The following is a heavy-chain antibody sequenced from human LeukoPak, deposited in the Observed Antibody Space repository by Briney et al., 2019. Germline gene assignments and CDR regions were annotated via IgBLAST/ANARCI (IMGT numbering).Heavy chain of an antibody. CDR2: ISGSGGST. J-gene: IGHJ3*02. CDR1: EFTFSSYA. CDR3: AKDCYTAMVTMAIDI. D-gene: IGHD5-18*01. V-gene: IGHV3-23*01. Sequence: PGGSLRLSCAASEFTFSSYAMNWVRQAPGKGLEWVSGISGSGGSTYYADSVKGRFTISRDNSKNTLYLQMNSLRAEDTAVYYCAKDCYTAMVTMAIDIWGQGTMVTVSS.